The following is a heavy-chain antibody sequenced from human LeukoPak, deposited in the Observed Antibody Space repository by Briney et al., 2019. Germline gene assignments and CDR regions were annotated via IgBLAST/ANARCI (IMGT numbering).Heavy chain of an antibody. CDR3: ARHGVEGYNGAFHI. J-gene: IGHJ3*02. CDR2: IYPGDSDS. V-gene: IGHV5-51*01. Sequence: GESLKISCKASGHIFTNYWIAWVRQMPGEGLEWMGIIYPGDSDSRYSPSFQGHVTISADKSISTAYLQWSSLKASDTAMYYCARHGVEGYNGAFHIWAKGQWSPSLQ. D-gene: IGHD5-24*01. CDR1: GHIFTNYW.